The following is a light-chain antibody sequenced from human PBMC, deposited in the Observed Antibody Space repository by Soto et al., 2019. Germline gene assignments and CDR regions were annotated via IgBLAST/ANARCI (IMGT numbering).Light chain of an antibody. Sequence: EIVMTQSPGILSLSPGARATLSCRASQSVSRYLTWFQHKPGQAPRLLIYGASSRAAGIPDRFSGSGSGTDFTLTISRLEPEDFVVFYCLQYGSSPYTFGQGTKLEIK. CDR3: LQYGSSPYT. J-gene: IGKJ2*01. CDR2: GAS. V-gene: IGKV3-20*01. CDR1: QSVSRY.